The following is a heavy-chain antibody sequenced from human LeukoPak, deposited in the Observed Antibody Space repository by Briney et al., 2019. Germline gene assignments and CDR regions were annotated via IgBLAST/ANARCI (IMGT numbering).Heavy chain of an antibody. CDR2: IKQDGSEK. Sequence: GGSLRLSCVASDFSFGNYWMNWVRQAPGKGLEWVANIKQDGSEKNYVDSVRGRFTISRDNAKNSLYLQMNSLRAEDTALYYCARKGCTNSRCQDTSDVWGQGTMVTVSS. CDR3: ARKGCTNSRCQDTSDV. V-gene: IGHV3-7*03. CDR1: DFSFGNYW. D-gene: IGHD2-8*01. J-gene: IGHJ3*01.